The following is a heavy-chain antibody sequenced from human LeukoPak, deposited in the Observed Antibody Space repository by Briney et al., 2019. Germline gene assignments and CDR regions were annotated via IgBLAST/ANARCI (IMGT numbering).Heavy chain of an antibody. CDR3: AKDLYGDYDFDC. CDR1: GGSISSYY. CDR2: IYYSGST. V-gene: IGHV4-59*01. D-gene: IGHD4-17*01. Sequence: SETLSLTCTVSGGSISSYYWSWSRQPPGKGLEWIGYIYYSGSTNYNPSLKSRVTISVDTSKNQFSLKLSSVTAADTAVYYCAKDLYGDYDFDCWGQGTLVTVSS. J-gene: IGHJ4*02.